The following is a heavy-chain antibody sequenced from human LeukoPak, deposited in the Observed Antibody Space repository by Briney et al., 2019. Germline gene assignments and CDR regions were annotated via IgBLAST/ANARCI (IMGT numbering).Heavy chain of an antibody. V-gene: IGHV7-4-1*02. D-gene: IGHD3-16*02. Sequence: ASVKVSCKASGYTFTSYAMNWVRQAPGQGLEWMGWINTNTGNPTYAQGSTGRFVFSLDTSVSTAYLQISSLKAEDTAVYYCARLRLGELSDLGDDYWGQGTLVTVSS. J-gene: IGHJ4*02. CDR3: ARLRLGELSDLGDDY. CDR2: INTNTGNP. CDR1: GYTFTSYA.